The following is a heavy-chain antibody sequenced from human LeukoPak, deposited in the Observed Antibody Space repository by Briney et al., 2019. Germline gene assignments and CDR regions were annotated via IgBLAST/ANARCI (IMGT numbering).Heavy chain of an antibody. CDR3: ARGGGWELTYYYYYMDV. Sequence: SETLSLTCTVSGGSISYHYWSWIRQSPGKGLEWIGYIYYSGSTNYNPSLKSRVTISVDTSKNQFSLKLGSVTAADTAVYYCARGGGWELTYYYYYMDVWGKGTTVTVSS. V-gene: IGHV4-59*11. CDR1: GGSISYHY. D-gene: IGHD1-26*01. J-gene: IGHJ6*03. CDR2: IYYSGST.